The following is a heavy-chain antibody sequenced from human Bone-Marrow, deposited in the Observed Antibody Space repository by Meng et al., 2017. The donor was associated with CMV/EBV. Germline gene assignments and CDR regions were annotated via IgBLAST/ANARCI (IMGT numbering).Heavy chain of an antibody. J-gene: IGHJ4*02. CDR2: IRYDGSNK. Sequence: GESLKISCAASGFTFSSYGMHWVRQAPGKGLEWVAFIRYDGSNKYYADSVKGRFTISRDNSKNTLYLQMNSLRAEDTAVYYCAKGPIVVVTYFDNWGQGTLVTVSS. CDR1: GFTFSSYG. CDR3: AKGPIVVVTYFDN. V-gene: IGHV3-30*02. D-gene: IGHD2-2*01.